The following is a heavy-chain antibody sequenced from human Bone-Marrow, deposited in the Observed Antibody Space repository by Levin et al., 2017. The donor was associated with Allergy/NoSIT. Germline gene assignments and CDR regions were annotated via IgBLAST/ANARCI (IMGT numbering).Heavy chain of an antibody. CDR1: GGSISTYY. Sequence: PGGSLRLSCTVSGGSISTYYWSWIRQPPGKGLEWIGYIFHSGNTDYDPSLKSRVTISEDTSKNQLSLKLWSVTAADAAVYYCARHRFNGARSSFDIWGQGTLVAVAS. CDR2: IFHSGNT. D-gene: IGHD3-10*01. V-gene: IGHV4-59*08. J-gene: IGHJ3*02. CDR3: ARHRFNGARSSFDI.